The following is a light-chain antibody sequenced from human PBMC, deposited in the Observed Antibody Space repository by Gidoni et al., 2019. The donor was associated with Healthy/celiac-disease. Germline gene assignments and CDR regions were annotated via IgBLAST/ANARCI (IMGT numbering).Light chain of an antibody. J-gene: IGKJ1*01. Sequence: EIVLTQSPATLSLSPGERATLSCRASQRVSSYLAWYKQKPGQAPRLLIYDASNRATGIPARFSGRGSGTDFTLTISSLEPEDFAVYYCQQRSNWRGTFGQGTKVEIK. CDR3: QQRSNWRGT. CDR2: DAS. CDR1: QRVSSY. V-gene: IGKV3-11*01.